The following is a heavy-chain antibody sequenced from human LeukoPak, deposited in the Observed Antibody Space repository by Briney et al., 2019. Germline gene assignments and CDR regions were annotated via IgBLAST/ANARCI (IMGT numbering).Heavy chain of an antibody. J-gene: IGHJ4*02. V-gene: IGHV3-30*18. CDR1: GFTFSNYD. Sequence: GRSLRLSCAASGFTFSNYDMHWVRQAPSKGLEWVAVISYEGNNKYYADSVKGRFTISRDNSKNTLYVQMNSLRAEDTAVYYCAKSVTSVTTASLDYWGQGTLVTVSS. D-gene: IGHD4-17*01. CDR2: ISYEGNNK. CDR3: AKSVTSVTTASLDY.